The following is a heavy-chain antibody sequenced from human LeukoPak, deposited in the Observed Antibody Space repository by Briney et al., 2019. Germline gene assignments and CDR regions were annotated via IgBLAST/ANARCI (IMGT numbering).Heavy chain of an antibody. CDR1: GGTFSSYA. Sequence: GASVKVSCKASGGTFSSYAISWVRQAPGQGLEWMGRIIPILGIANYAQKFQGRVTITADKSTSTAYMELSSLRSEDTAVYYCARGVRVVPAANYYYYYYMDVWGKGTTVTASS. CDR3: ARGVRVVPAANYYYYYYMDV. CDR2: IIPILGIA. J-gene: IGHJ6*03. V-gene: IGHV1-69*04. D-gene: IGHD2-2*01.